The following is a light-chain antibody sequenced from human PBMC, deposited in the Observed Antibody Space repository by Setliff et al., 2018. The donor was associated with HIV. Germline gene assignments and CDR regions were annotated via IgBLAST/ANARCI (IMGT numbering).Light chain of an antibody. CDR2: EVS. V-gene: IGLV2-14*01. Sequence: QSVLTQPASVSGSPGQSITISCTGTTSDVGGYEYVYWYRQHPGKAPKLMIYEVSNRPSGISNRFSGSKSGNTASLTISGLQAEDEADYYCSSYRSGNTLVFGTGTKGTVL. CDR3: SSYRSGNTLV. J-gene: IGLJ1*01. CDR1: TSDVGGYEY.